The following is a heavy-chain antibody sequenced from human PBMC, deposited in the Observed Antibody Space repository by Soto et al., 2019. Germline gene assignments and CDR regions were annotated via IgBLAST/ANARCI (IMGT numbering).Heavy chain of an antibody. D-gene: IGHD3-3*01. Sequence: GGSLRLSCAASGFTFSSYAMHWVRQAPGKGLEWVAVISYDGSNKYYADSVKGRFTISRDNSKNTLYLQMNSLRAEDTAVYYCARDFRITIFGVVTANAFDYWGQGTLVTVSS. J-gene: IGHJ4*02. V-gene: IGHV3-30-3*01. CDR3: ARDFRITIFGVVTANAFDY. CDR2: ISYDGSNK. CDR1: GFTFSSYA.